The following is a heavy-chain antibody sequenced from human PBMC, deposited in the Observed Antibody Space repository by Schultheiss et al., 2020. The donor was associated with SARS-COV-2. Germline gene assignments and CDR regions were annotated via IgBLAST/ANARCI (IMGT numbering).Heavy chain of an antibody. J-gene: IGHJ6*03. V-gene: IGHV3-23*01. D-gene: IGHD6-6*01. CDR1: GFTFSSYA. CDR2: ISGSGGST. CDR3: ANVDIEYSSSSPYYYYYYMDV. Sequence: GGSLRLSCAASGFTFSSYAMSWVRQAPGKGLEWVSAISGSGGSTYYADSVKGRFTISRDNSKNTLYLQMNSLRAEDTAVYYCANVDIEYSSSSPYYYYYYMDVWGKVTTVTVSS.